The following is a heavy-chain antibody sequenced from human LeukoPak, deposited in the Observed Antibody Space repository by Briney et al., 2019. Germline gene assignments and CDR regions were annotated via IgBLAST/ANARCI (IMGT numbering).Heavy chain of an antibody. CDR1: GGSLTDYS. V-gene: IGHV4-34*01. Sequence: PSETLSLTCAVYGGSLTDYSWSWVRQPPGKGLEWIGEINHSGSTNYNPSLKSRVAMSVDTSKNQFSLKLGSVTAADTAVYYCARGHDGYNGDWGQGTLVTVSS. CDR3: ARGHDGYNGD. D-gene: IGHD5-24*01. J-gene: IGHJ4*02. CDR2: INHSGST.